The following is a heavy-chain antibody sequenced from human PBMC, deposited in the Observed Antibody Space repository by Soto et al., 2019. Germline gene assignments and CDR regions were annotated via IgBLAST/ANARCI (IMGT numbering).Heavy chain of an antibody. CDR2: IHYSGST. CDR1: GGSINNYY. D-gene: IGHD2-21*02. CDR3: ARLTSRQFPNNYYWYLHV. V-gene: IGHV4-59*08. Sequence: PSETLSLTCTVPGGSINNYYWSWIRQPPGKELEWIGYIHYSGSTNYNPSLESRATISVDTSKNQFSLTLNSVTAADTAVYFCARLTSRQFPNNYYWYLHVWAKGSTVTVSS. J-gene: IGHJ6*03.